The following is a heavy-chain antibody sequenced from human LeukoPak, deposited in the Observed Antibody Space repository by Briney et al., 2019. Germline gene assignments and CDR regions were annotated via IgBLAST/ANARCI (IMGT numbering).Heavy chain of an antibody. Sequence: GKSLRLSCAASGFTFSGYPIHWVRQAPGKGLEWVAVISYDGSNKYYADSVKGRFTISRDNSKNTLHLQMSSLRAEDTAVYYCAKDYRGSGEVGETGPLDYWGQGTLVTVSS. CDR2: ISYDGSNK. CDR3: AKDYRGSGEVGETGPLDY. J-gene: IGHJ4*02. D-gene: IGHD1-14*01. V-gene: IGHV3-30-3*02. CDR1: GFTFSGYP.